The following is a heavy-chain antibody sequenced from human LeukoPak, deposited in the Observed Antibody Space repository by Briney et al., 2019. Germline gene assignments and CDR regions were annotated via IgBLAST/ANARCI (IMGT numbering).Heavy chain of an antibody. V-gene: IGHV1-46*01. CDR3: AREEVGGYFDY. CDR2: INPSGGNT. J-gene: IGHJ4*02. Sequence: ASVKVSCKASGYTFTSYYMHWVRQAPGQGLEWMGIINPSGGNTNYAQKFQGRVTMTRDTSTSTVYMELSSLRSDDTAVYYCAREEVGGYFDYWGQGTQVTVSS. D-gene: IGHD3-10*01. CDR1: GYTFTSYY.